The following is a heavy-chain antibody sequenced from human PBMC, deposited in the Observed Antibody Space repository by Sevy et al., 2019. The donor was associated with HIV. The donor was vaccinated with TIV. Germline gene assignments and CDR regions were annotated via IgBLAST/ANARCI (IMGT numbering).Heavy chain of an antibody. D-gene: IGHD1-1*01. Sequence: GGSLRLSCAAAGFTFSSYTMNWVRQAPGKGLEWVASISFSSNYIYYTDSLKGRFTISRDNAKNSLYLQMNSLRAEDTAVYYCAREDSKNWRYFAYWGQGTLVTVSS. CDR3: AREDSKNWRYFAY. V-gene: IGHV3-21*01. J-gene: IGHJ4*02. CDR2: ISFSSNYI. CDR1: GFTFSSYT.